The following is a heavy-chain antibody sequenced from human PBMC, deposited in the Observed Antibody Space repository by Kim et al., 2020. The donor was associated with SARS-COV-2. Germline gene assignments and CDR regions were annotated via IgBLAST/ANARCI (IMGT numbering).Heavy chain of an antibody. CDR1: GFTFDDYA. CDR2: ISGDGGST. D-gene: IGHD6-19*01. CDR3: AKGGLPYSSGWWDDY. J-gene: IGHJ4*02. V-gene: IGHV3-43*02. Sequence: GGSLRLSCAASGFTFDDYAMHWVRQAPGKGLEWVSLISGDGGSTYYADSVKGRFTISRDNSKNSLYLQMNSLRTEDTALYYCAKGGLPYSSGWWDDYWGQGTLVTVSS.